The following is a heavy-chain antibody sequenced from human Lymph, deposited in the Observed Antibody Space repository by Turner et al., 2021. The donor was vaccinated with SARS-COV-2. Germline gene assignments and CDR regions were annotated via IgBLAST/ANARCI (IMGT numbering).Heavy chain of an antibody. Sequence: QVQLVQSGAEVKKPGSSVKDSCKASGRTFSSYAINWVRQATGQGLEWMVRIIPILGRANYEQKFQGRGTITADKSTSTAYMELSSLRSEDTAVDYCAGGGLDSFGGGYYSWFDPWGRGTLVTVSS. D-gene: IGHD1-26*01. J-gene: IGHJ5*02. CDR2: IIPILGRA. CDR1: GRTFSSYA. V-gene: IGHV1-69*04. CDR3: AGGGLDSFGGGYYSWFDP.